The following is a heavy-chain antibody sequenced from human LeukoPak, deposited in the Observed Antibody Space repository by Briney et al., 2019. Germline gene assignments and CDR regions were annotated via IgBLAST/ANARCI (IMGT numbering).Heavy chain of an antibody. Sequence: ASVKVSCKASGYTFTGYYMHWVRQAPGQGLEWMGWINPNSGGTNYAQKFQGRVTMTRDTSISTAYMELSRLRSDDTAVYYCARGGSSGEKASDAFDIWGQGTMVTVSS. CDR1: GYTFTGYY. V-gene: IGHV1-2*02. CDR2: INPNSGGT. D-gene: IGHD3-22*01. J-gene: IGHJ3*02. CDR3: ARGGSSGEKASDAFDI.